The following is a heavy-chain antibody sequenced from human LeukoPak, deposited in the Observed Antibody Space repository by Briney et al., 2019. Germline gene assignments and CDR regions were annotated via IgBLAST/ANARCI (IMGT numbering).Heavy chain of an antibody. V-gene: IGHV4-34*01. Sequence: PSETLSLTCAVYGGSFSGYYWSWIRQPPGKGLEWIGEINHSGSTIYNPSLKSRVTISVDTSKNQFSLKLSSVTAADTAVYYCAGFSTVTTFDYWGQGTLVTVSS. CDR3: AGFSTVTTFDY. CDR1: GGSFSGYY. J-gene: IGHJ4*02. D-gene: IGHD4-17*01. CDR2: INHSGST.